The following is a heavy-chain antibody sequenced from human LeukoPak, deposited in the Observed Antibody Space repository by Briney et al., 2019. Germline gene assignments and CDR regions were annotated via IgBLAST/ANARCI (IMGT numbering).Heavy chain of an antibody. CDR1: GCTFSSYW. J-gene: IGHJ4*02. CDR3: ARGPLYGDYDYYFDY. V-gene: IGHV3-7*01. D-gene: IGHD4-17*01. CDR2: IKQDGSEK. Sequence: GGSLRLSCAASGCTFSSYWMSWVRQAPGKGLEWVANIKQDGSEKYYVDSVKGRFTISRDNAKNSLYLQMNSLRAEDTAVYYCARGPLYGDYDYYFDYWGQGTLVTVSS.